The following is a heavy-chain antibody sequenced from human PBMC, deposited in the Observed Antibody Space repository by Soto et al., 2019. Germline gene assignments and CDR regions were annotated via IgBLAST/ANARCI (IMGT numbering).Heavy chain of an antibody. Sequence: PSETLSLTCAVSGGSISSNWWSWVRQSPGEGLEWLGEVYHNGDTNYNPSLKSRVTISVDKSINQLSLKLNSVTAADTAVYYCAGNVYYSIDYWGQGTLVTVSS. D-gene: IGHD3-22*01. CDR3: AGNVYYSIDY. J-gene: IGHJ4*02. V-gene: IGHV4-4*02. CDR1: GGSISSNW. CDR2: VYHNGDT.